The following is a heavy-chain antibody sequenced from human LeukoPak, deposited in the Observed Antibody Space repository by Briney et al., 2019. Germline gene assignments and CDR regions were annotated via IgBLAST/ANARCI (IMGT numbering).Heavy chain of an antibody. J-gene: IGHJ3*02. V-gene: IGHV4-59*01. D-gene: IGHD3-10*01. CDR2: IHYTGST. Sequence: PSETLSLTCTVSGGSISSYYWSWIRQSPGKGLECIGYIHYTGSTNYNPSLKSRVTISVDRSKNQFSLKLSSVTAADTAVYYCARSLYYYGSDSFDIWGQGTMVTVSS. CDR1: GGSISSYY. CDR3: ARSLYYYGSDSFDI.